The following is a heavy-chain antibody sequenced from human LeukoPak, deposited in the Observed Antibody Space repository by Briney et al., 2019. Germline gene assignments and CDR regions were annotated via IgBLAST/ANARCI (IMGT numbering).Heavy chain of an antibody. CDR2: MNPNSGNT. D-gene: IGHD3-9*01. CDR3: ARGRLRYFDWLRPSNWFDP. CDR1: GYTFTSYD. V-gene: IGHV1-8*01. J-gene: IGHJ5*02. Sequence: ASVKVSCKASGYTFTSYDINWVRQATGQGLEWMGWMNPNSGNTGYAQKFQGRVTMTRNTSISTAYMELSSLRSEDTAVYYCARGRLRYFDWLRPSNWFDPWGQGTLVTVSS.